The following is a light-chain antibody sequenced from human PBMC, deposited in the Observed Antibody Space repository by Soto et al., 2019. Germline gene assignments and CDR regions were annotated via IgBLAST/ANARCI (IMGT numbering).Light chain of an antibody. J-gene: IGKJ5*01. CDR2: AAS. V-gene: IGKV3-20*01. Sequence: EIVLTKSPSTLSLSAGERSTLSGAARQSVSSSYLAWYQQKPGQAPRLLIYAASSRATGIPDRFSGSGSGTDFTLTISRLEPEDFALYYCQQYVTSAITFGQGTRLEIK. CDR1: QSVSSSY. CDR3: QQYVTSAIT.